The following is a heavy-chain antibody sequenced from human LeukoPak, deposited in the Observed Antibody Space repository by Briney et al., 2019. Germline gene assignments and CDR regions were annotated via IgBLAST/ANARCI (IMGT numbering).Heavy chain of an antibody. J-gene: IGHJ4*02. D-gene: IGHD1-26*01. CDR2: ISSSGSTI. V-gene: IGHV3-48*03. CDR3: AREGSYYFDY. CDR1: GFTFSSYE. Sequence: RGGSQTLFCAASGFTFSSYEMHWVRQAPGKGLEWVSYISSSGSTIFYADSVKGRFTISRDNAEDSLYLQMNSLRAEDTAVYYCAREGSYYFDYWGQGTLVTVSS.